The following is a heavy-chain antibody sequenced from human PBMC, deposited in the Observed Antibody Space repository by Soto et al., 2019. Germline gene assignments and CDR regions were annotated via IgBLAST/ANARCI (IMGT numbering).Heavy chain of an antibody. Sequence: VGSLRLSCATSVCFFTSYSMHCVRHAPGKWLEWVSSIGASTGGRAYYDDSVKGRFTISRDDAQNSLYLQMDSLRLEDTAIYYCAIDGVPGDRDFWSGFVYYGMEVLGQGTRFRVS. CDR1: VCFFTSYS. CDR2: IGASTGGR. J-gene: IGHJ6*01. D-gene: IGHD3-3*01. V-gene: IGHV3-21*06. CDR3: AIDGVPGDRDFWSGFVYYGMEV.